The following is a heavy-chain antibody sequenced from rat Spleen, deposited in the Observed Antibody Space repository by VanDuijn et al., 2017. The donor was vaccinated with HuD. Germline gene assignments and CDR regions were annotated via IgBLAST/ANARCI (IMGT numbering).Heavy chain of an antibody. V-gene: IGHV5-7*01. CDR2: ISYDGSST. Sequence: EVQLVESGGGLVQPGRSLKLSCAASGFTFSDYNMAWVRQAPKKGLEWVATISYDGSSTYYRDSVKGRFTISRDNAKSTLYLQMDSLRSEDTATYYCARHQYGSWYFDFWGPGTMVTVSS. J-gene: IGHJ1*01. CDR3: ARHQYGSWYFDF. CDR1: GFTFSDYN. D-gene: IGHD4-1*01.